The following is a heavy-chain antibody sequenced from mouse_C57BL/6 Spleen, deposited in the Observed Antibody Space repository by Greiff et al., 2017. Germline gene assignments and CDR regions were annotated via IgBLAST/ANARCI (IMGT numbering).Heavy chain of an antibody. CDR2: INPNNGGT. D-gene: IGHD1-1*01. V-gene: IGHV1-22*01. CDR3: ARGGITTVGAWDCYFDV. J-gene: IGHJ1*03. CDR1: GYTFTDYN. Sequence: EVQLQQSGPELVKPGASVKMSCKASGYTFTDYNMHWVKQSHGKSLEWIGYINPNNGGTSYNQKFKGKATLTVNKSSSTAYMELRSLTSEDSAVXYCARGGITTVGAWDCYFDVWGTGTTVTVSS.